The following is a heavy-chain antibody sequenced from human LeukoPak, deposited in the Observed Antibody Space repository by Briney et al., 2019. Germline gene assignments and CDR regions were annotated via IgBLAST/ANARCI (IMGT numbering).Heavy chain of an antibody. CDR2: IIPIFGTA. CDR1: GGTFSSYG. V-gene: IGHV1-69*13. J-gene: IGHJ4*02. Sequence: SVKVSCKASGGTFSSYGISWVRQAPGQGLEWRGGIIPIFGTANYAQKFQGRVTITADESTSTAYMELSSLRSEDTAVYYCASGVYYDSSGYSFEYWGQGTLVTVSS. CDR3: ASGVYYDSSGYSFEY. D-gene: IGHD3-22*01.